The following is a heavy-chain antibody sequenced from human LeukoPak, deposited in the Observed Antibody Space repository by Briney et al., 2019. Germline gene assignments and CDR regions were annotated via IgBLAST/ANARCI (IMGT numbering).Heavy chain of an antibody. CDR3: ARSSSSTIAGLDY. CDR1: GYTFTGYY. Sequence: GASVKVSCKASGYTFTGYYMHWVRQAPGQGLEWMGIINPSGGSTSYAQKFQGRVTMTRDMSTSTVYMELSSLRSEDTAVYYCARSSSSTIAGLDYWGQGTLVTVSS. D-gene: IGHD2-2*01. J-gene: IGHJ4*02. CDR2: INPSGGST. V-gene: IGHV1-46*01.